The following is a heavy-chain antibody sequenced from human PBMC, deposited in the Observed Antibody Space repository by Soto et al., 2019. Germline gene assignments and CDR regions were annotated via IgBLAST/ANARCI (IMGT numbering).Heavy chain of an antibody. V-gene: IGHV3-9*01. J-gene: IGHJ4*02. CDR1: GFTFDDYA. D-gene: IGHD3-22*01. Sequence: EVQLVESGGGLVQPGRSLRLSCAASGFTFDDYAMHWVRQAPRKGLEWVSGISWNSGSIGYADSVKGRFTISRDNAKNSLYLQMNSLRAEDTALYYCAKDIGHYYDSSGYPHYWGQGTLVTVSS. CDR3: AKDIGHYYDSSGYPHY. CDR2: ISWNSGSI.